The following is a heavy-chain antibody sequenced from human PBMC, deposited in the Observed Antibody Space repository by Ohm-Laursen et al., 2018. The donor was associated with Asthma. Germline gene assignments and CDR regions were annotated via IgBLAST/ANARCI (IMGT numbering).Heavy chain of an antibody. D-gene: IGHD6-19*01. V-gene: IGHV3-33*01. CDR3: ARDSGMAVVVDAFDL. CDR1: GFTFSTYG. J-gene: IGHJ3*01. CDR2: IWYDGTIT. Sequence: SLRLSCAASGFTFSTYGMHWVRQAPGKGLEWVAVIWYDGTITYYADSLKGRFSVSRDNSKNTLFLQMNRLKVEDTAIYYCARDSGMAVVVDAFDLWGQGTMVTVSS.